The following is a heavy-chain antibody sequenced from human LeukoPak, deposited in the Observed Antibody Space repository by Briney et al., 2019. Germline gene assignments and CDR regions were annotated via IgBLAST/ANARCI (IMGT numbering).Heavy chain of an antibody. CDR1: GGSISSYY. J-gene: IGHJ6*03. CDR2: IYTSGST. CDR3: ARGTTVTQYYYYYYMDV. V-gene: IGHV4-4*07. D-gene: IGHD4-11*01. Sequence: SETLSLTCTVSGGSISSYYWSWIRQPAGKGLEWIGRIYTSGSTNYNPSLKSRVTMSVDTSKNQFSLQLSSVTAADTAVYYCARGTTVTQYYYYYYMDVWGKGTTVTVSS.